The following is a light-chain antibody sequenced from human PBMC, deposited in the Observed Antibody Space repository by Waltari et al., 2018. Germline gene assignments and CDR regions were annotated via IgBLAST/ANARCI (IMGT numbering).Light chain of an antibody. V-gene: IGLV1-47*01. Sequence: QSVLTQPPSASGTPGQRVTISCSGSSFNIGSNSVHWYQQPPGTAPKLLMYGNNPRPXXXXXXXXXSKSGTSASLAISGLRSEDEAIYYCATWDDSLGGLWVFGGGTKVTVL. CDR1: SFNIGSNS. CDR2: GNN. CDR3: ATWDDSLGGLWV. J-gene: IGLJ3*02.